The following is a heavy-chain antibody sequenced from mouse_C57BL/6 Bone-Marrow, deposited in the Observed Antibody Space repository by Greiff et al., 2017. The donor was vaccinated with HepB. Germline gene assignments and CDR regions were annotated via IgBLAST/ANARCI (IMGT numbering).Heavy chain of an antibody. CDR2: ISTGGGST. D-gene: IGHD1-1*01. V-gene: IGHV5-12*01. Sequence: EVQRVESGGGLVQPGGSLKLSCAASGFTFSDYYMYWVRQTPEKRLEWVAYISTGGGSTYYPDTVKGRFTISRDNAKNTLYLQMSRLKSEDTAMYYCARHYYGSSPWFAYWGQGTLVTVSA. CDR1: GFTFSDYY. J-gene: IGHJ3*01. CDR3: ARHYYGSSPWFAY.